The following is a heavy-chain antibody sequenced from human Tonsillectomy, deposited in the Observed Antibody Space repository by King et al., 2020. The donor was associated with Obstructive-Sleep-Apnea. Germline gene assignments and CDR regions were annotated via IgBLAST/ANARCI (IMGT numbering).Heavy chain of an antibody. CDR3: AKDQGSTYYGSGSYTDY. CDR1: GFTFSIYG. J-gene: IGHJ4*02. V-gene: IGHV3-30*18. D-gene: IGHD3-10*01. Sequence: VQLVESGGGVVQPGRSLRLSCAASGFTFSIYGMHWVRQAPGKGLEWVAVISYDGRSKYYADSVKGRFTISRDNSKNTLYLRMNDLRGEDTAVYYCAKDQGSTYYGSGSYTDYWGQGTLVTVSS. CDR2: ISYDGRSK.